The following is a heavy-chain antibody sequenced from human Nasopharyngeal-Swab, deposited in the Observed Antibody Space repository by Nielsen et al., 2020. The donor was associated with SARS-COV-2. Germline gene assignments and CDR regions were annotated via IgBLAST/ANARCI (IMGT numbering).Heavy chain of an antibody. CDR3: ATDAPGSGFALDT. Sequence: GESLKISCAASGFTVTSNYMSWVRQAPGKGLEWVSIIYDGGSTYYADSVRGRFTISRDYSKNTLYLQMNSLRVEDTAVYYCATDAPGSGFALDTWGQGAMVTVLS. J-gene: IGHJ3*02. CDR2: IYDGGST. V-gene: IGHV3-66*01. D-gene: IGHD3-22*01. CDR1: GFTVTSNY.